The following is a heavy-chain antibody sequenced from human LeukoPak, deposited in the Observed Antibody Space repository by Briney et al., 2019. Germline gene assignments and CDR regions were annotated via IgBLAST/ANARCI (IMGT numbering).Heavy chain of an antibody. CDR3: ARYCSSTSCRNCYYYYMDV. J-gene: IGHJ6*03. V-gene: IGHV3-21*01. Sequence: GGSLRLSCAASGFTFSSYSMNWVRQAPGKGLEWVSSISSSSSYIYYADSVKSGFTISSDNAKNSLYLQMNSLRAEDTAVYYCARYCSSTSCRNCYYYYMDVWGKGTTVTVSS. CDR1: GFTFSSYS. CDR2: ISSSSSYI. D-gene: IGHD2-2*01.